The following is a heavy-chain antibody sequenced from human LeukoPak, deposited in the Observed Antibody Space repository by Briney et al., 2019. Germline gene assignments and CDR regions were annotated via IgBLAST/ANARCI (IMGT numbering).Heavy chain of an antibody. V-gene: IGHV1-2*04. Sequence: ASVKVSCKTSGYTFTGYFIHWVRQAPGKGLEWMGWINPHSGATKYAQKFQGWVTMTRDTSTSTVYMELSSLRSEDTAVYYCARGGRGEGTGTTRVAFDIWGQGTMVTVSS. D-gene: IGHD1-1*01. CDR1: GYTFTGYF. J-gene: IGHJ3*02. CDR2: INPHSGAT. CDR3: ARGGRGEGTGTTRVAFDI.